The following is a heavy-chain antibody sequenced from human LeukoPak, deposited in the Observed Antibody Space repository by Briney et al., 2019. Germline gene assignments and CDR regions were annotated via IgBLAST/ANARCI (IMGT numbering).Heavy chain of an antibody. CDR1: GGSISSYY. V-gene: IGHV4-59*08. J-gene: IGHJ3*02. CDR2: IYYSGST. CDR3: ARSITGTTRAFDI. Sequence: PSETLSLTCTVSGGSISSYYWSWIRQPPGKGLEWIGYIYYSGSTNYNPSLKGRVTISVDTSKNQFSLKLSSVTAADTAVYYCARSITGTTRAFDIWGQGTMVTVSS. D-gene: IGHD1-7*01.